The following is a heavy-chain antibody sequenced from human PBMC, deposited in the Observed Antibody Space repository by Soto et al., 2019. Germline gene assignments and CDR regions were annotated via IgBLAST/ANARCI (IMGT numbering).Heavy chain of an antibody. J-gene: IGHJ4*02. D-gene: IGHD2-15*01. Sequence: QLQLQESGSGLVKPSQTLSLTCAVSGGSISSGGYSWSWIRQPPGKGLEWIGYIYHSGSTYYNPSLKSRVTISVDLSKNQFSLKLSSVSAADTAVYYCARATSPYCSGGSCYFDYWGQGTLVTVSS. CDR2: IYHSGST. CDR3: ARATSPYCSGGSCYFDY. V-gene: IGHV4-30-2*01. CDR1: GGSISSGGYS.